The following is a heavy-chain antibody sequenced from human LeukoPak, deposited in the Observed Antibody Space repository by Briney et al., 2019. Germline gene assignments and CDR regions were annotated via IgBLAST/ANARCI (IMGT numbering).Heavy chain of an antibody. D-gene: IGHD6-19*01. CDR1: GFTFSTYG. CDR3: ALNRGSGWYFHY. Sequence: GGSLRLSCAASGFTFSTYGMHWVRQAPGKGLEWVAVISFDGSTKYYADSVKGRFTISRDNSKNTLYLQMNSLRAEDTAVYYCALNRGSGWYFHYWGQGTLVTVSS. J-gene: IGHJ4*02. CDR2: ISFDGSTK. V-gene: IGHV3-30*03.